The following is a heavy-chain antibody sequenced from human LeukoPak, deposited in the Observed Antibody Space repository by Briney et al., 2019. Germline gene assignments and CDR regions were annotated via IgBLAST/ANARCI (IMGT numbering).Heavy chain of an antibody. D-gene: IGHD3-22*01. CDR2: ISGTGTTI. CDR1: GLTFSDYY. CDR3: AVQITMIVVVPYFDY. Sequence: GGSLRLSCAASGLTFSDYYMTWIRQAPGKGLEWVSSISGTGTTIYSADSVRGRFTVSRDNARNSLFLHMNSLRAEHTAVYYCAVQITMIVVVPYFDYWGQGTLVTVSS. J-gene: IGHJ4*02. V-gene: IGHV3-11*04.